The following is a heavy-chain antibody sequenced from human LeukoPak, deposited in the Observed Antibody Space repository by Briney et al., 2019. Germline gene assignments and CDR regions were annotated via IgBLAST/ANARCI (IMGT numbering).Heavy chain of an antibody. CDR2: IIPILGIA. D-gene: IGHD6-19*01. V-gene: IGHV1-69*04. J-gene: IGHJ5*02. Sequence: SVKVSCKASGYTFTSYGISWVRQAPGQGLEWMGRIIPILGIANYAQKFQGRVTITADKSTSTAYMELSSLRSEDTAVYYCARTSTTPYSSLDFDPWGQGTLVTVSS. CDR3: ARTSTTPYSSLDFDP. CDR1: GYTFTSYG.